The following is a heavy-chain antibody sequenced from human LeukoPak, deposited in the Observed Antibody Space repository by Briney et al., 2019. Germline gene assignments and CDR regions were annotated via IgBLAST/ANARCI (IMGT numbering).Heavy chain of an antibody. CDR1: GGSIRSGNYY. V-gene: IGHV4-61*02. J-gene: IGHJ4*02. CDR2: IYTSGST. D-gene: IGHD1-26*01. Sequence: SQTLSLTCTVSGGSIRSGNYYWNWIRQPAGKGLEWIGRIYTSGSTDYNFSLKSRVTISVDTSKNQLSLKLSSVTAADTAVYHCAMGRPDAWEVLGDWGQGTLVTVSS. CDR3: AMGRPDAWEVLGD.